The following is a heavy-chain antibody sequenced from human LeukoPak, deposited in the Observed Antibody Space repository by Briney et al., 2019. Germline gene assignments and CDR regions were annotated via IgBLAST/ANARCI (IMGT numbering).Heavy chain of an antibody. CDR3: ARGPPLFDP. CDR1: GFTFSDYD. V-gene: IGHV3-48*01. Sequence: GGSLRLSCAASGFTFSDYDMNWVRQAPGKGLEWVSYISISSSNIHYADSVKGRFTISRDNAKNSLYLQMNSLRVEDTAVYYCARGPPLFDPWGQGTLVTVSS. CDR2: ISISSSNI. J-gene: IGHJ5*02.